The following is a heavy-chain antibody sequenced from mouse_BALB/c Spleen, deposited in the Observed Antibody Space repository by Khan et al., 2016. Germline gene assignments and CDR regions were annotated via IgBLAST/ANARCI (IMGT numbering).Heavy chain of an antibody. D-gene: IGHD2-14*01. Sequence: QIQLVQSGPELKKPGETVKISCKASGYTFTDYSIHWVKQAPGKGLKWMGWINTETGEPTYAVDFMGRFAFSLETSARTAYLQINKLKNEDTATYFCAGRYAAMDYWDQGTSVTVSS. CDR3: AGRYAAMDY. CDR1: GYTFTDYS. CDR2: INTETGEP. V-gene: IGHV9-2-1*01. J-gene: IGHJ4*01.